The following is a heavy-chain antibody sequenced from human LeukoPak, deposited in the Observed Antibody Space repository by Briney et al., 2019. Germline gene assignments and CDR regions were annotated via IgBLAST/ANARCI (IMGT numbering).Heavy chain of an antibody. D-gene: IGHD2-8*01. Sequence: PSETLSLTCTVSGYSISSGYYWGWIRQPPGKGLEWIGSIYHSGSTYYNPSLKSRVTISVDTSKNQFSLELNSVTAADTAVYYCARVMYGEGVRFDPWGQGTLVTVSS. CDR2: IYHSGST. CDR3: ARVMYGEGVRFDP. CDR1: GYSISSGYY. V-gene: IGHV4-38-2*02. J-gene: IGHJ5*02.